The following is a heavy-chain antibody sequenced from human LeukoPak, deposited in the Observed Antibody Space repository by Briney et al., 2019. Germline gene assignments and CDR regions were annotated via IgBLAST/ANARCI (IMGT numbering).Heavy chain of an antibody. CDR3: AREGVHCSGRSCLKAY. V-gene: IGHV3-7*03. D-gene: IGHD2-15*01. J-gene: IGHJ4*02. CDR2: IKKDGSEK. Sequence: PGGSLRLSCAASGFTFSTYWMSWVRQAPGKGLEWVANIKKDGSEKYYMDSVKGRFTISRDNAENSLYQQMNSLRAEDTAVYYCAREGVHCSGRSCLKAYWGQGTQVTVSS. CDR1: GFTFSTYW.